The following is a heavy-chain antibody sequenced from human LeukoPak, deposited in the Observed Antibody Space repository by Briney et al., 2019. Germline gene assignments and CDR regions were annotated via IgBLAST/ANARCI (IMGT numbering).Heavy chain of an antibody. Sequence: PGRSLRLSCAASGFPFSDYGMYWVRQAPGKGLEWLAVISHDGNNKYYADSVKGRITISRDNSKNTLYLQMNSLRAEDTAVYYCARGPEWIQLWFTHWGQGTLVTVSS. D-gene: IGHD5-18*01. CDR1: GFPFSDYG. V-gene: IGHV3-30*03. J-gene: IGHJ4*02. CDR2: ISHDGNNK. CDR3: ARGPEWIQLWFTH.